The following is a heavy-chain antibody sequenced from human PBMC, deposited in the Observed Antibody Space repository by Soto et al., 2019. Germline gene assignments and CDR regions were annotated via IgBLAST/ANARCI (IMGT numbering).Heavy chain of an antibody. CDR3: AKRNYGSEFDY. D-gene: IGHD3-10*01. CDR2: ISGSGGST. J-gene: IGHJ4*02. Sequence: EVQLLESGGGLVQRGGSLRLSCAASGFTFSSYAMNWVRQAPGKGLEWVSVISGSGGSTYYADSVKGRFTISRDNSKNTLYLQMNSLRAEDTAVYYCAKRNYGSEFDYWGQGTLVTVSS. V-gene: IGHV3-23*01. CDR1: GFTFSSYA.